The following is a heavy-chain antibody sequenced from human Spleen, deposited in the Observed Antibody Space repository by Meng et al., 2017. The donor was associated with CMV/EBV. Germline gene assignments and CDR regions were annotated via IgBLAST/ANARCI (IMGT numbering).Heavy chain of an antibody. D-gene: IGHD1-26*01. V-gene: IGHV4-59*12. CDR2: IYYSGST. CDR1: GGSISSYY. Sequence: SETLSLTCTVSGGSISSYYWSWIRQPPGKGLEWIGYIYYSGSTNYNPSLKSRVTISIDTSRNQFFLKVNSVTAADTAVYYCARDFVVGGLDYWGQGTRVTVSS. J-gene: IGHJ4*02. CDR3: ARDFVVGGLDY.